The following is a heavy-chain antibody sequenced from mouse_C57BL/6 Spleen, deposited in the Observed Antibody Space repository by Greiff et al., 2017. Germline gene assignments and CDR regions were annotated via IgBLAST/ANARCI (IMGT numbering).Heavy chain of an antibody. CDR1: GYTFTSYW. CDR2: IDPSDSYT. V-gene: IGHV1-69*01. CDR3: ARGGLLRNAMDY. J-gene: IGHJ4*01. Sequence: QQPGAELVMPGASVKLSCKASGYTFTSYWMHWVKQRPGQGLEWIGEIDPSDSYTNYNQKFKGKSTLTVDKSSSTAYMQLSSLTSEDSAVYYCARGGLLRNAMDYWGQGTSVTVSS. D-gene: IGHD1-1*01.